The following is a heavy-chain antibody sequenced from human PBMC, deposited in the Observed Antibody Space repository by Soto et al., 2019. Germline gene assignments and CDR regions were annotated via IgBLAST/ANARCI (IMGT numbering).Heavy chain of an antibody. J-gene: IGHJ6*02. CDR3: ARDDSNYPGRFGMDV. Sequence: QVQLVQSGAEVKKAGSSVKVSCKASGGTFRTYGIRWVRQAPGRGLECMGGIIPILGTANYAQKFQGRITITADERTSTAYMELSSLRSEDTAVYYCARDDSNYPGRFGMDVWGQGSTVTVSS. D-gene: IGHD4-4*01. V-gene: IGHV1-69*01. CDR2: IIPILGTA. CDR1: GGTFRTYG.